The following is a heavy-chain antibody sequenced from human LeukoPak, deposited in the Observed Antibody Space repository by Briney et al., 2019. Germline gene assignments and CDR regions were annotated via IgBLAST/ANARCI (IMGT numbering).Heavy chain of an antibody. CDR2: ISAYNGNT. CDR1: GYTFTTYA. V-gene: IGHV1-18*01. D-gene: IGHD2-15*01. Sequence: ASVKVSCKASGYTFTTYAISWVRQAPGQGLEWMGWISAYNGNTNYAQKLQGRVTMTTDTSTSTAYMELRSLRSDDTAVFYCAGEGLGYCSGGSCSAFDSWGQGTLVTVSS. CDR3: AGEGLGYCSGGSCSAFDS. J-gene: IGHJ4*02.